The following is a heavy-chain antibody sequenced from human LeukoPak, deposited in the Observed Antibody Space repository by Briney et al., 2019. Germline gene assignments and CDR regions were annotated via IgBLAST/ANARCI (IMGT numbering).Heavy chain of an antibody. Sequence: SQTLSLTCAISGDGVSSNSAAWNWIRQSPSRGLKWLGRTYYRSKWYNDYAVSMKGRITINTDTSKNQFSLQLNSVTPEDTAVYYCARGAVAHFDCWGQGTLVTVSS. D-gene: IGHD6-19*01. J-gene: IGHJ4*02. CDR2: TYYRSKWYN. CDR3: ARGAVAHFDC. V-gene: IGHV6-1*01. CDR1: GDGVSSNSAA.